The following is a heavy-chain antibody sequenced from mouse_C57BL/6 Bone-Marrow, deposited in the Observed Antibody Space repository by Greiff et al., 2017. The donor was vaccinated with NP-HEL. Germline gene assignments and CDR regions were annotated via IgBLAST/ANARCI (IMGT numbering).Heavy chain of an antibody. V-gene: IGHV1-61*01. J-gene: IGHJ1*03. CDR3: AREMRKGSYWYFDV. Sequence: QVQLQQPGAELVRPGSSVKLSCKASGYTFTSYWMDWVKQRPGQGLEWIGNIYPSDSETHYNQKFKDKATLTVDKSSSTAYMQLSSLTSEDSAVYDCAREMRKGSYWYFDVWGTGTTVTVSS. CDR1: GYTFTSYW. CDR2: IYPSDSET.